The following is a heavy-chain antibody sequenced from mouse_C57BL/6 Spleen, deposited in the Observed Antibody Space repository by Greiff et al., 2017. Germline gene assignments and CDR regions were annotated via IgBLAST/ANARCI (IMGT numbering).Heavy chain of an antibody. CDR2: IHPSDSDT. J-gene: IGHJ4*01. Sequence: QVQLQQPGAELVKPGASVKVSCKASGYTFTSYWMHWVKQRPGQGLEWIGRIHPSDSDTNYNQKFKGKATLTVDKSSSTAYMQLSSLTSEDSAVXYCANTVVDYYAMDYWGQGTSVTVSS. D-gene: IGHD1-1*01. V-gene: IGHV1-74*01. CDR3: ANTVVDYYAMDY. CDR1: GYTFTSYW.